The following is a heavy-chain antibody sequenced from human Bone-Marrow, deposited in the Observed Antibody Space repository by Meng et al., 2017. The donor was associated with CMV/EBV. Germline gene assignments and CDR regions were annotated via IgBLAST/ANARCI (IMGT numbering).Heavy chain of an antibody. V-gene: IGHV3-30*04. Sequence: GESLKISCAASGFTFSSYAMHWVRQAPGKGLEWVAVISYDGSNKYYADSVKGRFTISRDNSKNTLYLQMNSLRAEDTAVYYCARDARDMVVLPAAISFYYYDYYGMDVWGQGTTVTVSS. CDR2: ISYDGSNK. J-gene: IGHJ6*02. CDR3: ARDARDMVVLPAAISFYYYDYYGMDV. CDR1: GFTFSSYA. D-gene: IGHD2-2*02.